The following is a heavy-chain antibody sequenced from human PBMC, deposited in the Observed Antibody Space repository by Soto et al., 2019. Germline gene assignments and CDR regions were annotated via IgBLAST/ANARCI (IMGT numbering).Heavy chain of an antibody. J-gene: IGHJ4*02. CDR1: GFTFSNYA. V-gene: IGHV3-30-3*01. D-gene: IGHD3-22*01. CDR3: ARDSYYDSSGFSYYFDY. CDR2: ISYDGSNK. Sequence: GGSLRLSCAASGFTFSNYAMHWVRQAPGKGLEWVAVISYDGSNKYYADSVKDRFTISRDNSKNTLYLQMNSLRAEDTVVYYCARDSYYDSSGFSYYFDYWGQGT.